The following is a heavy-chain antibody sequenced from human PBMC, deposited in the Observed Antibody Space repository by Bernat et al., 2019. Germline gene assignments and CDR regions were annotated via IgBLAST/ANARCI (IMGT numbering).Heavy chain of an antibody. J-gene: IGHJ4*02. V-gene: IGHV3-23*01. CDR1: GFSFGSYA. CDR3: TKEIAPVGAGALDH. Sequence: EVQLLESGGGLVQPGESLRLSCAASGFSFGSYAMSWVRQAPGKGLEWVSAISDSGSHIYYTDSVKGRFTISRDNSKNTVYLQVSSLRAEDTALYYCTKEIAPVGAGALDHWGQGTLVTVSS. CDR2: ISDSGSHI. D-gene: IGHD6-13*01.